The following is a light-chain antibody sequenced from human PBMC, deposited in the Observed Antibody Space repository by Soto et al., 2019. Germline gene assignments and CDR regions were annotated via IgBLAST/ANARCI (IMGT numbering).Light chain of an antibody. CDR1: QGVSNW. J-gene: IGKJ3*01. Sequence: DIQLTQSPSSVSASVGDRITITCRASQGVSNWLAWYQQKPGRAPNLLIYATSSLHSGVPSRFSGIGSGTDFTLTISSLQAEDFATYYCQQAGSFPLTFGPGTKLYIK. CDR3: QQAGSFPLT. CDR2: ATS. V-gene: IGKV1-12*01.